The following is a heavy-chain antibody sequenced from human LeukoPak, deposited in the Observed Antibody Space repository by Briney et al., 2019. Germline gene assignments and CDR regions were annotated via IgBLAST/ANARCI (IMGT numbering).Heavy chain of an antibody. J-gene: IGHJ4*02. CDR1: GYSFTSYW. Sequence: GESLKISCKGSGYSFTSYWIGWVRQMPGKGLEWMGIIYPGDSDTRYSPSFQGQVTISADKSISTAYLQWSSLKASDTAMYYCARLPRYGYGDTHFDYWGQGTLVTVSS. V-gene: IGHV5-51*01. CDR2: IYPGDSDT. CDR3: ARLPRYGYGDTHFDY. D-gene: IGHD4-17*01.